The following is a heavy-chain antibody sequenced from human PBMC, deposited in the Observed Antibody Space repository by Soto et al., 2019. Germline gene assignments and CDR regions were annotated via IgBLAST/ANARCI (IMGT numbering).Heavy chain of an antibody. CDR2: IYYSGST. CDR1: GGSISSYY. V-gene: IGHV4-59*01. J-gene: IGHJ6*03. Sequence: SETLSLTCTVSGGSISSYYWSWIRQPPGKGLEWIGYIYYSGSTNYNPSLKSRVTISVDTSKNQFSLKLSSVTAADTAVYYCARDSTESGYLCYYYMDVWGKGTTVTISS. D-gene: IGHD3-3*01. CDR3: ARDSTESGYLCYYYMDV.